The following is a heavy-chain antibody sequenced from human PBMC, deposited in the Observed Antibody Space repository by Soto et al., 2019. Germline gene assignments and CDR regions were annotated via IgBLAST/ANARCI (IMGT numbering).Heavy chain of an antibody. CDR2: INPNSGGT. CDR3: ARHRIWSGDYYHYGMDV. J-gene: IGHJ6*02. D-gene: IGHD3-10*01. Sequence: ASVKVSCKASGYTFTGYYMHWVRQAPGQGLEWMGWINPNSGGTNYAQKFQGWVTMTRDTSISTAYMELSRLRSDDTAVYYCARHRIWSGDYYHYGMDVWGQGTTVTVSS. V-gene: IGHV1-2*04. CDR1: GYTFTGYY.